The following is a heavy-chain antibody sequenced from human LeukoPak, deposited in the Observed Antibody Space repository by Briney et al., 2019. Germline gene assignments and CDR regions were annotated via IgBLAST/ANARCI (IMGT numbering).Heavy chain of an antibody. CDR3: ARVMAHSSGWYMRYYFDY. D-gene: IGHD6-19*01. J-gene: IGHJ4*02. V-gene: IGHV4-61*01. Sequence: PSETLSLTCTVSGGSISSGSYYWSWIRQPPGKGLEWIGYIYYSGSTNYNPSLKSRVTISVDTSKNQFSLKLSSVAAADTAVYYCARVMAHSSGWYMRYYFDYWGQGTLVTVSS. CDR1: GGSISSGSYY. CDR2: IYYSGST.